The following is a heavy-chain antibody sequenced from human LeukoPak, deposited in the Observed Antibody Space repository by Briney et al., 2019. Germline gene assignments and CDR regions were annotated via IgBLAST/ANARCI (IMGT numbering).Heavy chain of an antibody. J-gene: IGHJ5*02. V-gene: IGHV1-58*02. Sequence: ASVKVSCKASGFTFTSSAMQWVRQARGQRLEWLGWIVVGSGNTNYAQKFQERVTITRDMSTSTAYMELSSLRSEDTAVYYCAAALPEGCSSTSCYIDNWFDPWGQGTLVTVSS. CDR3: AAALPEGCSSTSCYIDNWFDP. CDR1: GFTFTSSA. D-gene: IGHD2-2*02. CDR2: IVVGSGNT.